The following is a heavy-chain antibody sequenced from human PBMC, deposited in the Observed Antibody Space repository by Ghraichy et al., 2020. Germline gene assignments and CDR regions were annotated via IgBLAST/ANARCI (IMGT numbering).Heavy chain of an antibody. CDR1: GGSISSSSYY. Sequence: SETLSPTCTVSGGSISSSSYYWGWIRQPPGKGLEWIGSIYYSGSTYYNPSLKSRVTISVDTSKNQFSLKLSSVTAADTAVYYCARPLMVEYSSGWYAIRNYWYFDLWGRGTLVTVSS. CDR3: ARPLMVEYSSGWYAIRNYWYFDL. V-gene: IGHV4-39*01. D-gene: IGHD6-19*01. J-gene: IGHJ2*01. CDR2: IYYSGST.